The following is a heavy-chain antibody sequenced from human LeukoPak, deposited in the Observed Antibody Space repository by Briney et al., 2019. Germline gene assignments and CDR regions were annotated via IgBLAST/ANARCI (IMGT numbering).Heavy chain of an antibody. D-gene: IGHD1-20*01. CDR2: IYTSGST. CDR1: GGSISSYY. CDR3: ARGPYNWNYYMDV. J-gene: IGHJ6*03. V-gene: IGHV4-4*07. Sequence: SETLSLTCTVSGGSISSYYWSWIRQPAGKGLEWVGRIYTSGSTNYNPSLKSRVTISVDTSKNQFSLKLSSVTAADTAVYYCARGPYNWNYYMDVWGKGTTVTDSS.